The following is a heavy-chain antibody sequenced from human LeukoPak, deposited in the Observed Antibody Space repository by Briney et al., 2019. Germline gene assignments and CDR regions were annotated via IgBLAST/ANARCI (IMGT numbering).Heavy chain of an antibody. CDR2: ISYTGNR. J-gene: IGHJ6*03. Sequence: PSETLSLTCTVSGGSISRNNYYWAWIRQPPGKGLEWIASISYTGNRVYNPSLERRVTISVDTSRNQFSLKMTSVTAADAAVYYCARQLFSYYYMDVWGKGTTVTVSS. CDR3: ARQLFSYYYMDV. CDR1: GGSISRNNYY. V-gene: IGHV4-39*01.